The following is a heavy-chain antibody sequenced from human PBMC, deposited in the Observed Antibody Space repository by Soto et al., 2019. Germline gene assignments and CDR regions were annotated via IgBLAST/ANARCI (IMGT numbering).Heavy chain of an antibody. D-gene: IGHD4-17*01. CDR2: IYHRGST. CDR3: AIRTTVTTRLGY. Sequence: QVQLLESGPGLVKPSGTLPLTCAVSGGSISSSNWWSWVRQPPGKGLEWIGEIYHRGSTNYNPALKNRVPILVDKSKNQFSPKLSSVTAANTAVYYCAIRTTVTTRLGYWGQGTVVTVSS. J-gene: IGHJ4*02. V-gene: IGHV4-4*02. CDR1: GGSISSSNW.